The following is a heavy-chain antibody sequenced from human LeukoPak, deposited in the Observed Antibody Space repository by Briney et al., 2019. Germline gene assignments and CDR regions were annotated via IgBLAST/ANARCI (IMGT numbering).Heavy chain of an antibody. J-gene: IGHJ4*02. D-gene: IGHD3-22*01. V-gene: IGHV3-23*01. Sequence: GGSLRLSCAASGFTYTSYGMAWVRQAPGKGLEWVSTISGSGNSAYYGDSVQGRFTISRDNSRNTVYLQMSSLRAEDTAVYYCARSYYHDSSGRFDSWGQGTLVTV. CDR1: GFTYTSYG. CDR2: ISGSGNSA. CDR3: ARSYYHDSSGRFDS.